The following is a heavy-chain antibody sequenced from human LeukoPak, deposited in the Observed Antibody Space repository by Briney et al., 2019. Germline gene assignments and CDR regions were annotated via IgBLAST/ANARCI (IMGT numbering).Heavy chain of an antibody. CDR2: IYYSGST. J-gene: IGHJ3*02. Sequence: PSETLSLTCTVSGGSISSYYWSWIRQPPGKGLEWIGYIYYSGSTNYNPSLKSRVTISVDTSKNQFSLKLSSVTAADTAVYYCASSTSSSWYGDAFDTWGQGTMVTVSS. CDR1: GGSISSYY. CDR3: ASSTSSSWYGDAFDT. D-gene: IGHD6-13*01. V-gene: IGHV4-59*08.